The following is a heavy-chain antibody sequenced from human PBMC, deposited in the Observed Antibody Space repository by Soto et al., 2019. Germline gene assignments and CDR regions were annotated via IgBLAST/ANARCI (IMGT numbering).Heavy chain of an antibody. CDR3: PIGPTYYSILTRLFFDY. J-gene: IGHJ4*02. V-gene: IGHV4-30-4*01. CDR1: GGSISSGDHY. Sequence: QVQLQESGPGLVKPSQTLSLTCTVSGGSISSGDHYWSWIRQPPGKGLEWIGYIYYRGSTYYNPSLTSPVTISLDSSKNQFSLTLSSVTAADPAVYYCPIGPTYYSILTRLFFDYWGQGSLVTVSS. CDR2: IYYRGST. D-gene: IGHD3-9*01.